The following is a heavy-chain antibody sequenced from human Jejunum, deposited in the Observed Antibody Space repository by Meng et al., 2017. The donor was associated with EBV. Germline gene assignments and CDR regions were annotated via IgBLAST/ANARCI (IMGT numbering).Heavy chain of an antibody. CDR3: AKLLKY. CDR2: VSGSGGNT. Sequence: VQRLGSGGGLVPPGGALRLSCAASGFTFSSYSMSWVRQAPGKGLEWVSTVSGSGGNTYYADSVKGRFTISGDISKNTLYLQMNSLTAEDTAIYYCAKLLKYWGQGTLVTVSS. CDR1: GFTFSSYS. J-gene: IGHJ4*02. V-gene: IGHV3-23*01.